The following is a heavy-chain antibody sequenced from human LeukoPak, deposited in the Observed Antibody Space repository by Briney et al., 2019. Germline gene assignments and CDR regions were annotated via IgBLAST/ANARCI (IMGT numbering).Heavy chain of an antibody. D-gene: IGHD6-6*01. V-gene: IGHV3-23*01. CDR1: GFIFSSYG. J-gene: IGHJ4*02. CDR2: ISGSGGST. CDR3: AKDMSGGSSSPFDY. Sequence: GGSLRLSCAASGFIFSSYGMSWVRQAPGKGLEWVSAISGSGGSTYYADSVKGRFTISRDNSKNTLYLQMNSLRAEDTAVYYCAKDMSGGSSSPFDYWGQGTLVTVSS.